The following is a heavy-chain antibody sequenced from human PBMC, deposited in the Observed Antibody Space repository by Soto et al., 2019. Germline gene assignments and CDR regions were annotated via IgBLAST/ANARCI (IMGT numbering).Heavy chain of an antibody. CDR2: INAGNGNT. J-gene: IGHJ4*02. Sequence: QVQLVQSGAEVKKPGASVKVSCKASGYTFTSYAMHWVRQAPGQRLEWMGWINAGNGNTKYSQKFQGRVTITRDTFASTAVMGRGSLRSDATAVYYCARSIVVVTAADYWGPGTLVTVSS. CDR1: GYTFTSYA. V-gene: IGHV1-3*01. D-gene: IGHD2-21*02. CDR3: ARSIVVVTAADY.